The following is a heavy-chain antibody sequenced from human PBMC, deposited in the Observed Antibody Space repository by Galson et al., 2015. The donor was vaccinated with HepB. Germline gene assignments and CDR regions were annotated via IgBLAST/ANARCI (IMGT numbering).Heavy chain of an antibody. V-gene: IGHV3-11*01. CDR1: GFTFSDYY. J-gene: IGHJ6*02. CDR3: ARDPVNWNDPEETYYYYYGMDV. D-gene: IGHD1-20*01. Sequence: SLRLSCAASGFTFSDYYMSWIRQAPGKGLGWVSYISSSGSTIYYADSVKGRFTISRDNAKNSLYLQMNSLRAEDTAVYYCARDPVNWNDPEETYYYYYGMDVWGQGTTVTVSS. CDR2: ISSSGSTI.